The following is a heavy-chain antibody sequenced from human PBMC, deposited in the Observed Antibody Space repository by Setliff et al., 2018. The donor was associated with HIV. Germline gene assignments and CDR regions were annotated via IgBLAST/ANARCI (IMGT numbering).Heavy chain of an antibody. CDR2: ISHSGST. J-gene: IGHJ3*02. CDR3: ATSPPSDWPFNAFDI. Sequence: SETLSLTCVVSGGSISSSNWWSWVRQPPGKGLEWIGEISHSGSTNYNPSLKSRVTISVEESKNQFSLKLRSVAAADTAVYYCATSPPSDWPFNAFDIWGLGTMVTVSS. V-gene: IGHV4-4*02. CDR1: GGSISSSNW. D-gene: IGHD6-19*01.